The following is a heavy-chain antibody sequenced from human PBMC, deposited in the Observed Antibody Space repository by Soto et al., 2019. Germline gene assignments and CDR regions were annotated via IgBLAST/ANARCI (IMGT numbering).Heavy chain of an antibody. Sequence: ASVKVSCKSSGYRFETYAMNWVRQAPGQGLEWMGWTSSYNTDSFYADKFQDRVTMTTDTSTGTAYMELRSLSSDDTAVYYCARGHGVIIGAMDVWGQGTAVTVSS. V-gene: IGHV1-18*01. D-gene: IGHD3-3*01. J-gene: IGHJ6*02. CDR3: ARGHGVIIGAMDV. CDR1: GYRFETYA. CDR2: TSSYNTDS.